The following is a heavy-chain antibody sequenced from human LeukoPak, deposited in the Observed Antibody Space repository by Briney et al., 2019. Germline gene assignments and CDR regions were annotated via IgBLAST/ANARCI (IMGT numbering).Heavy chain of an antibody. Sequence: SETLSLTCTVSGGSINSYYWGWIRQPPGKGLEWIGSIYYSGSTYYNPSLKSRVTISVDTSKNQFSLKLSSVTAADTAVYYCARVRSTSYYYYMDVWGKGTTVTVSS. CDR3: ARVRSTSYYYYMDV. V-gene: IGHV4-39*07. CDR1: GGSINSYY. CDR2: IYYSGST. J-gene: IGHJ6*03. D-gene: IGHD2-2*01.